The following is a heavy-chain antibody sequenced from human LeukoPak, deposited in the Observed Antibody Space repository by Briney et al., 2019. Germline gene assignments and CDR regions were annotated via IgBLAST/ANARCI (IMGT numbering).Heavy chain of an antibody. CDR2: IYSSGST. Sequence: SETLSLTCTVSGGSISGSYWSWIRQPPGKGLEWIGYIYSSGSTNYNPALKRRVTISVDKSKNQFSLKLKSVTTADTAVYYCARIFTASGSYYSEYWGQGTLVTVSS. CDR1: GGSISGSY. V-gene: IGHV4-59*01. J-gene: IGHJ4*02. D-gene: IGHD3-10*01. CDR3: ARIFTASGSYYSEY.